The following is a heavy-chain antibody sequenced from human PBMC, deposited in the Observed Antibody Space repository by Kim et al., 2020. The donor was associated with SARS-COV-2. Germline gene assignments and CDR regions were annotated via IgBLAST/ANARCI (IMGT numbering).Heavy chain of an antibody. J-gene: IGHJ2*01. CDR1: GGTFSSYA. D-gene: IGHD6-13*01. Sequence: SVKVSCKASGGTFSSYAISWVRQAPGQGLEWMGGIIPIFGTANYAQKFQGRVTITADESTSTAYMELSSLRSEDTAVYYCACLSPIAAAGPGDWYFDLWGRGTLVTVSS. CDR3: ACLSPIAAAGPGDWYFDL. V-gene: IGHV1-69*13. CDR2: IIPIFGTA.